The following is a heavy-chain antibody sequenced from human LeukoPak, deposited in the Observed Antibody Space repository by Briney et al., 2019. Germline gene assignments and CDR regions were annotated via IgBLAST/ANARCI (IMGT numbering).Heavy chain of an antibody. J-gene: IGHJ6*04. V-gene: IGHV3-23*01. CDR1: GFTFSNYA. CDR3: AELGITMIGGV. CDR2: ISGSGDNT. D-gene: IGHD3-10*02. Sequence: PGGSLRLPWAAPGFTFSNYAMSWVRQAPGKGLEWVSAISGSGDNTYYADSVKGRFTVSRDNSKNSLYLQMNSLRAEDTAVYYCAELGITMIGGVWGKGTTVTISS.